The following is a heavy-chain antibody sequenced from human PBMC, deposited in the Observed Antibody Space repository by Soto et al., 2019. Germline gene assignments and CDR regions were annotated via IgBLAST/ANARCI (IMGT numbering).Heavy chain of an antibody. CDR2: IYYSGST. J-gene: IGHJ5*02. Sequence: XETLCLTCAIANFSIGSYYWTWIRQPPGNGLEWIGHIYYSGSTNYNPSLKSRLTLSLDTSKNQFSLKLTSVTAADTAVYYCARVGRLITAAGLLDAWGQGTLVTVSS. V-gene: IGHV4-59*01. CDR1: NFSIGSYY. D-gene: IGHD6-13*01. CDR3: ARVGRLITAAGLLDA.